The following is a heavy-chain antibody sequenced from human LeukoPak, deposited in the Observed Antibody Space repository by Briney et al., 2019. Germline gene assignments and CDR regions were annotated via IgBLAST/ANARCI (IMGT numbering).Heavy chain of an antibody. Sequence: GGSLRLSCAASGFTFSNAWMSWVRQAPGKGLEWVGHIKSKTDGGTTDYAAPVEGRFTISRDDSKNTLYLQMNSLKTEDTAVYYCTYYYDSSGYFGYWGQGTLVTVSS. CDR3: TYYYDSSGYFGY. V-gene: IGHV3-15*01. CDR1: GFTFSNAW. CDR2: IKSKTDGGTT. J-gene: IGHJ4*02. D-gene: IGHD3-22*01.